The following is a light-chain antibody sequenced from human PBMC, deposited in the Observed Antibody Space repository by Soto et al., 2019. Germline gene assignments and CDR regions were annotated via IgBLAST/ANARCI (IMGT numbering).Light chain of an antibody. V-gene: IGKV1-8*01. CDR3: QHYNSYSEA. CDR1: QGISSY. J-gene: IGKJ1*01. Sequence: AIRMTQSPSSLSSSAGDRVTITCRASQGISSYLAWYQQKPGKAPKLLIYAASTLQSGVPSRFSGSGYGTEFTLTINSLQPDDFATYYCQHYNSYSEAFGQGTKVDI. CDR2: AAS.